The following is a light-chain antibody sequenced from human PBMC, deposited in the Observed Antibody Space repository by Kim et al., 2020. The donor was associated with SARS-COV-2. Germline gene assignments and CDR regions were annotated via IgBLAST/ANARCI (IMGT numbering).Light chain of an antibody. V-gene: IGKV3-20*01. CDR2: RAS. CDR3: QQYSSSPAT. Sequence: SPRERPPFSPRSRQGFSPTSLAWSPQKPGHPPRLLFYRASRSAPGIPDRFIGRGSGTDFTLTITRLEPEDFAVYYCQQYSSSPATFGQGTKVDI. J-gene: IGKJ1*01. CDR1: QGFSPTS.